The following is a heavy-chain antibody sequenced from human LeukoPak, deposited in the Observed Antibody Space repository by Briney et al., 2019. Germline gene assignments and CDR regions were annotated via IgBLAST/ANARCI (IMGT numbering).Heavy chain of an antibody. CDR3: AKDTGPYYGSGSYPDY. V-gene: IGHV3-48*04. CDR2: ISSSSTTT. J-gene: IGHJ4*02. CDR1: GFTFSSYS. Sequence: GGSLRLSCAASGFTFSSYSMNWVRQAPGKGLEWVSYISSSSTTTYYADSVKGRFTISRDNAKNSLYLQMNSLGPEDTAVYYCAKDTGPYYGSGSYPDYWGQGTLVTVSS. D-gene: IGHD3-10*01.